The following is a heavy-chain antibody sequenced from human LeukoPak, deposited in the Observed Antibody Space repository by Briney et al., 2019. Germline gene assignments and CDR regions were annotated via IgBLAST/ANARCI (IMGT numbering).Heavy chain of an antibody. CDR1: GYTFTGYY. J-gene: IGHJ6*03. V-gene: IGHV1-2*02. D-gene: IGHD6-19*01. Sequence: ASVKVSCKASGYTFTGYYMHWVRQAPGQGLEWMGWINPNSGGTNYAQKFQGRVTMTRNSSISTAYMEVSSLRSEDTAVYYCARVSSGWYLYYYYYYMDVWGKGTTVTISS. CDR2: INPNSGGT. CDR3: ARVSSGWYLYYYYYYMDV.